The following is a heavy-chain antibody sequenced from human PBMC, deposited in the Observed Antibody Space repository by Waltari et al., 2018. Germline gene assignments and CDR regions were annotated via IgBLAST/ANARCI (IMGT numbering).Heavy chain of an antibody. J-gene: IGHJ4*02. CDR2: IYSSGTT. Sequence: EGQLVEAGGGLVQAGGSLRLSCGASGFTVSTTYISWVRQAPGKWLECVSLIYSSGTTYHADSVKGRFTISRDISKNTLYLQMNSLRAEDTAVYYCARDLGYSSSWGYWGQGTLVTVSS. D-gene: IGHD6-13*01. CDR1: GFTVSTTY. CDR3: ARDLGYSSSWGY. V-gene: IGHV3-53*01.